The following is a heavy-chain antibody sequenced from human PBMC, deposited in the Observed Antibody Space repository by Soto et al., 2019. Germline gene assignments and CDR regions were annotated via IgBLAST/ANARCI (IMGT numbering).Heavy chain of an antibody. Sequence: ASVKVSCKASGYTFTGYYMHWVRQAPGQGLEWMGCINPNSGGTNYAQKFQGWVTMTRDTSISTAYMELSRLRSDDTAVYYCAREDRTDYDYVWGSYREESGHAFDIWGQGTMVTVSS. CDR3: AREDRTDYDYVWGSYREESGHAFDI. D-gene: IGHD3-16*02. CDR2: INPNSGGT. V-gene: IGHV1-2*04. J-gene: IGHJ3*02. CDR1: GYTFTGYY.